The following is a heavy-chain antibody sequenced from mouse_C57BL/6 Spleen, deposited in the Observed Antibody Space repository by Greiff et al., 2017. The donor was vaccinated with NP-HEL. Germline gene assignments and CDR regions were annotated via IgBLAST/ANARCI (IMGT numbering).Heavy chain of an antibody. D-gene: IGHD2-2*01. J-gene: IGHJ1*03. V-gene: IGHV1-55*01. CDR1: GYTFTSYW. CDR2: IYPGSGST. CDR3: ARGELVMVTTRYFDV. Sequence: VQLQQSGAELVKPGASVKMSCKASGYTFTSYWITWVKQRPGKGLEWIGDIYPGSGSTNYNEKFKSKATLTVDTSSSTAYMQLSSLTSEDSAVYYCARGELVMVTTRYFDVWGTGTTVTVSS.